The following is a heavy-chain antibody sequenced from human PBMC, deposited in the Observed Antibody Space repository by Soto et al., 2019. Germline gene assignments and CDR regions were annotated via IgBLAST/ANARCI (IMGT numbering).Heavy chain of an antibody. Sequence: PGGSLRLSCAASGFTFRNYWMSWVRQAAGRGLEWVANTNRDGSQAYYVDSVKGRFTISRDNSKNTLYLQMNSLRAEDTAVYYCARTNRSGFYFDYWGQGTLVTVSS. CDR1: GFTFRNYW. V-gene: IGHV3-7*01. CDR3: ARTNRSGFYFDY. J-gene: IGHJ4*02. CDR2: TNRDGSQA. D-gene: IGHD6-19*01.